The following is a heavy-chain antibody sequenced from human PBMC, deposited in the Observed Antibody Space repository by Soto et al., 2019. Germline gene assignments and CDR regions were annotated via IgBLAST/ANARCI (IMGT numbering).Heavy chain of an antibody. V-gene: IGHV4-31*03. CDR2: IYYSGST. CDR3: ARDQKDLGYCTNGVCPTGWSDP. J-gene: IGHJ5*02. Sequence: SETLSLTCTVSGGSISSGGYYWSWIRQHPGKGLEWIGYIYYSGSTYYNPSLKSRVTISVDTSKNQFSLKLSSVTAADTAVYYCARDQKDLGYCTNGVCPTGWSDPWGQGTLVTVSS. D-gene: IGHD2-8*01. CDR1: GGSISSGGYY.